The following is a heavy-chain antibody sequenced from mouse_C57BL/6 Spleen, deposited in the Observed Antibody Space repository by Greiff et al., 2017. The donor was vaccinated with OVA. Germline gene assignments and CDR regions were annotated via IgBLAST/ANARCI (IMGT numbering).Heavy chain of an antibody. Sequence: VQLQQSGPELVKPGASVKISCKASGYAFSSSWMNWVKQRPGKGLEWIGRIYPGDGDTNYNGKFKGKATLTADKSSSTAYMQLSSLTSEDSAVYFCARKGGDYYGSSYDYAMDYWGQGTSVTVSS. V-gene: IGHV1-82*01. CDR2: IYPGDGDT. J-gene: IGHJ4*01. D-gene: IGHD1-1*01. CDR3: ARKGGDYYGSSYDYAMDY. CDR1: GYAFSSSW.